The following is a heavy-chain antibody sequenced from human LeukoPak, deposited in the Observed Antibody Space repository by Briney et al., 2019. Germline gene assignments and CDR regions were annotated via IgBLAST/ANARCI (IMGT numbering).Heavy chain of an antibody. J-gene: IGHJ4*02. V-gene: IGHV1-18*01. CDR3: ARDIGVSQFDY. CDR1: GYSLTSYG. D-gene: IGHD3-10*01. CDR2: ISGYNGRT. Sequence: ASVKVSCKTSGYSLTSYGISWVRQAPGQGLEWLGWISGYNGRTDYSQKLQGRVTMTTDTSTSTAYMELRSLTSDDTAMYYCARDIGVSQFDYWGQGTLVTVSS.